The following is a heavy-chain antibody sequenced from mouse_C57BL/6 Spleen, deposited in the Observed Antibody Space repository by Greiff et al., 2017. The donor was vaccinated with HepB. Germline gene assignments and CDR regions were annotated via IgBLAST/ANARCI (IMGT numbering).Heavy chain of an antibody. CDR3: ARDPLGSSYFDV. J-gene: IGHJ1*03. CDR2: ISDGGSYT. V-gene: IGHV5-4*01. D-gene: IGHD1-1*01. Sequence: EVKLVESGGGLVKPGGSLKLSCAASGFTFSSYAMSWVRQTPEKRLEWVATISDGGSYTYYPDNVKGRFTISRDNAKNNLYQQMSHLKSEDTAMYYCARDPLGSSYFDVWGTGTTVTVSS. CDR1: GFTFSSYA.